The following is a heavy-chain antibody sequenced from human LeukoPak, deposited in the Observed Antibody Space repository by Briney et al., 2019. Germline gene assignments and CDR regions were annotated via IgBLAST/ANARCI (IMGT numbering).Heavy chain of an antibody. CDR1: RFTFSSYA. CDR2: IRGSGGST. V-gene: IGHV3-23*01. CDR3: AKDGTYGSGSYYPPSYYYYFGMDV. D-gene: IGHD3-10*01. J-gene: IGHJ6*02. Sequence: GGSLRLSCAATRFTFSSYAMSGVRQPPGRGLEWVSAIRGSGGSTYYADSVKGRFTISRDNSKNMLYLQMNSLRAEDTAVYYCAKDGTYGSGSYYPPSYYYYFGMDVWGQGTTVTVSS.